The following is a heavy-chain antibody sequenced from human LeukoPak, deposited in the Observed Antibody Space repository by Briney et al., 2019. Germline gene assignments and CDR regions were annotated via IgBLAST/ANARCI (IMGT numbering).Heavy chain of an antibody. CDR2: IYSGGST. CDR1: GFTVSSNY. Sequence: GGSLRLSCAASGFTVSSNYMSWVRQAPGKGLEWVSVIYSGGSTYYADSVKGRFTISRDNSKNTLYLQMNSLRAEDTAVYYCARGTTVTPPDYWGQGTLVTVSS. D-gene: IGHD4-17*01. J-gene: IGHJ4*02. CDR3: ARGTTVTPPDY. V-gene: IGHV3-53*01.